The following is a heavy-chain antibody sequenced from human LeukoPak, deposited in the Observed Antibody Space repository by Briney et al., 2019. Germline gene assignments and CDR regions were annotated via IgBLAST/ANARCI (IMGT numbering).Heavy chain of an antibody. J-gene: IGHJ5*02. CDR3: ARDFRYYGSGSYSSP. CDR2: IKQDGSEK. V-gene: IGHV3-7*01. D-gene: IGHD3-10*01. Sequence: GGSLRLSCAASGFTFSSYWMSWVRQAPGKGLEWVANIKQDGSEKYYVDSVKGRFTISRDNAKNSLYLQMNSLRAEDTAVYYCARDFRYYGSGSYSSPWGQGTLVTVSS. CDR1: GFTFSSYW.